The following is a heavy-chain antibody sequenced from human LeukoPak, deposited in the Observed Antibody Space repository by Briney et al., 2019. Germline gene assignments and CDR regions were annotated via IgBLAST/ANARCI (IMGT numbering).Heavy chain of an antibody. V-gene: IGHV3-66*04. CDR2: IYSGGST. J-gene: IGHJ4*02. Sequence: GGSLRLSCAASGFTVSSNYMSWVRQAPGKGLEWVSVIYSGGSTYYADSVKGRFTISRDNSKNTLYLQMNSLRAEDTAVYYCAKLGYSSGYYYYFDYWGQGTLVTVSS. CDR1: GFTVSSNY. CDR3: AKLGYSSGYYYYFDY. D-gene: IGHD3-22*01.